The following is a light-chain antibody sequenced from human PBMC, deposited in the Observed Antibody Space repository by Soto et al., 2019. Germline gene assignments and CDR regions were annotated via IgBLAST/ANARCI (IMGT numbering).Light chain of an antibody. CDR2: DVS. J-gene: IGLJ1*01. CDR3: SSYTSSSTLYV. Sequence: QSALTQAASVSGSPGQSSSISCTGTSSDVGAYNYVSWYQQHPGKAPKFMIYDVSNRPSGVSNRFSGSKSGNTASLTISGLQAEDEADYYCSSYTSSSTLYVFGTGTKVTVL. CDR1: SSDVGAYNY. V-gene: IGLV2-14*03.